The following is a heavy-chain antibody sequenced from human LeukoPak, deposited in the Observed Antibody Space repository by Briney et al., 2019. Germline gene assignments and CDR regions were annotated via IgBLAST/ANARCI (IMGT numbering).Heavy chain of an antibody. CDR1: GGSFSISY. J-gene: IGHJ4*02. D-gene: IGHD1-26*01. V-gene: IGHV4-34*01. CDR2: IYHSGGA. CDR3: ARFGGELQPFNY. Sequence: PSETLSLTCGVSGGSFSISYWSWIRQPPGKGLEWIGQIYHSGGANYNPSLRSRVTISIDTSKNQLSLRLSSVTAADTAVYYCARFGGELQPFNYWGQGTWATVS.